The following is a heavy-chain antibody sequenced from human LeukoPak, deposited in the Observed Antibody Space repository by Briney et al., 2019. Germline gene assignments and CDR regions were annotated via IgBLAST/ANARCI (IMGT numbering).Heavy chain of an antibody. J-gene: IGHJ4*02. CDR1: GGSISSSSYH. CDR3: ARDARMVYCSSPRRGGSCPIAY. CDR2: IYYSGST. V-gene: IGHV4-39*07. Sequence: SETLSLTCAVSGGSISSSSYHWGWIRQPPGKGLEWIGSIYYSGSTYYNPSLKSRVTISVDTPKSQFSLKLSSLTAADTAVYYCARDARMVYCSSPRRGGSCPIAYWGQGTLVTASS. D-gene: IGHD2-15*01.